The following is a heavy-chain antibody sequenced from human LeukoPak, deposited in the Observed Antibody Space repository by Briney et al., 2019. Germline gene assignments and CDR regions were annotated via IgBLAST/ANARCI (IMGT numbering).Heavy chain of an antibody. CDR2: IRGDGRAT. CDR1: GFIFTDYW. Sequence: GGSLRLSCAASGFIFTDYWMHWVRQAPGKELVWVARIRGDGRATTYADSVKGRFTISRDNAKNSLYLQMNSLRAEDTAVYFCARAGLFSSSSFDYWGRGTLVTVSS. D-gene: IGHD6-6*01. CDR3: ARAGLFSSSSFDY. V-gene: IGHV3-74*03. J-gene: IGHJ4*02.